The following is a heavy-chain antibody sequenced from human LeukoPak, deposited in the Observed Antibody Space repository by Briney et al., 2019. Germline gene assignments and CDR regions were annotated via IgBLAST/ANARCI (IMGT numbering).Heavy chain of an antibody. J-gene: IGHJ5*02. D-gene: IGHD2-21*01. CDR3: AKKGEPPGFDP. Sequence: GGSLRLSCAASGFTFSSYSMNWVRQAPGKGLEWVSAISGSGGSTYYADSVKGRFTISRDNSKNTLYLQMNSLRAEDTAVYYCAKKGEPPGFDPWGQGTLVTVSS. V-gene: IGHV3-23*01. CDR1: GFTFSSYS. CDR2: ISGSGGST.